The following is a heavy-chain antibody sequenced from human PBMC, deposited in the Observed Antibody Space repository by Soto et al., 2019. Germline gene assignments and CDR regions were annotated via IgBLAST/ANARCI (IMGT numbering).Heavy chain of an antibody. V-gene: IGHV2-5*02. CDR1: GFSLSTSGVG. CDR3: AHRTYSSSTSCYPDAFDI. D-gene: IGHD2-2*01. Sequence: QITLKESGPTLVKPTQTLTLTCTFSGFSLSTSGVGVGWIREPPGKALEWLALIYRDDDKRYSPSLKSRLTITNDTSKNQVVLTMTNMDPVDTATYYCAHRTYSSSTSCYPDAFDIWGQWTMVTVSS. J-gene: IGHJ3*02. CDR2: IYRDDDK.